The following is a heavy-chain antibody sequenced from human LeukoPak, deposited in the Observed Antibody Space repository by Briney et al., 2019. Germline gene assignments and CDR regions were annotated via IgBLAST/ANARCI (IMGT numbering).Heavy chain of an antibody. CDR2: IYSGDST. D-gene: IGHD5-18*01. Sequence: PGGSLRLSCAASGFTVNNNYMSWVRQAPGKGLEWVSVIYSGDSTYYADSVKGRFTISRDNSKNTLYLQMNSLRAEDTAVYFCARRLHGSNYGYYFDYWGQGTLVTVSS. CDR1: GFTVNNNY. V-gene: IGHV3-53*01. J-gene: IGHJ4*02. CDR3: ARRLHGSNYGYYFDY.